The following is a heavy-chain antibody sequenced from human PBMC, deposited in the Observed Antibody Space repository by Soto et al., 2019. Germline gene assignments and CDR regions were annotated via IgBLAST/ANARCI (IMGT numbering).Heavy chain of an antibody. CDR3: ARRKNNGKSRAFDY. V-gene: IGHV5-51*01. Sequence: GESLKISCNGSGYSFTSNWIGWVRQMPGKGLEWMGIIYPGDSDTRYSPSFQGQVTISADKSISTAFLQWSSLKASDTAMYYCARRKNNGKSRAFDYWGQGTLVTVYS. J-gene: IGHJ4*02. CDR2: IYPGDSDT. CDR1: GYSFTSNW. D-gene: IGHD1-26*01.